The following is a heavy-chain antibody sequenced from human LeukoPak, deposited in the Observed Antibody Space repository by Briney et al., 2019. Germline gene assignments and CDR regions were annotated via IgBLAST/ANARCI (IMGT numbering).Heavy chain of an antibody. V-gene: IGHV4-59*08. CDR3: ARQVTTAVGWFDP. CDR1: GGSMTSYY. Sequence: SETLTLTCTVSGGSMTSYYWTWVRQSPGKGLEWIGFIFYSGNTIFNPSLKSRVTMSIDMSKSQFSLRLTSVTAADTAVYYCARQVTTAVGWFDPWGQGILVSVSS. D-gene: IGHD2-21*02. CDR2: IFYSGNT. J-gene: IGHJ5*02.